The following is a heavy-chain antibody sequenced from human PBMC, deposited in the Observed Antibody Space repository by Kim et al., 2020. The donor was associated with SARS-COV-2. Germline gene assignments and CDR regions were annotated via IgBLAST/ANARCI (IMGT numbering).Heavy chain of an antibody. J-gene: IGHJ3*02. V-gene: IGHV4-39*01. CDR3: ARLGLEWLLSSAFDI. CDR2: IYYSGST. CDR1: GGSISSSSYY. D-gene: IGHD3-3*01. Sequence: SETLSLTCTVSGGSISSSSYYWGWIRQPPGKGLEWIGSIYYSGSTYYNPSLKSRVTISVDTSKNQFSLKLSSVTAADTAVYYCARLGLEWLLSSAFDIWG.